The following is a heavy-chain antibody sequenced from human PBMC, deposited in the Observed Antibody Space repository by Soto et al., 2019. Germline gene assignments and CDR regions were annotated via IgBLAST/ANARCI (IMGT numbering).Heavy chain of an antibody. CDR3: ARQGFTVTFDY. Sequence: QVQLVQSGAEVKKPGASVKVSCKASGYTFTSYAMHWVRQAPGQRLEWMGWINADNGNTKYSQKFQGRVTITRDTSASTAYMELSSLRSEDTAVYYFARQGFTVTFDYWGQGTLVTVSS. CDR2: INADNGNT. V-gene: IGHV1-3*01. J-gene: IGHJ4*02. D-gene: IGHD4-17*01. CDR1: GYTFTSYA.